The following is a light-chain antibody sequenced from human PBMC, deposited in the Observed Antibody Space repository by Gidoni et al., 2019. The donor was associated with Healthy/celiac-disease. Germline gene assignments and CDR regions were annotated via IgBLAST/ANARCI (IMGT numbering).Light chain of an antibody. CDR3: QQYYSYPPYT. CDR1: QGISSY. V-gene: IGKV1-8*01. Sequence: AIRMTPSPSSFSASTGDRVTITCRASQGISSYLASYQQKPGKAPKLLIYAASTLQSGVPSRFRGSGSGTDFTLTISCLQSEDFATYYCQQYYSYPPYTFGQGTKLEIK. J-gene: IGKJ2*01. CDR2: AAS.